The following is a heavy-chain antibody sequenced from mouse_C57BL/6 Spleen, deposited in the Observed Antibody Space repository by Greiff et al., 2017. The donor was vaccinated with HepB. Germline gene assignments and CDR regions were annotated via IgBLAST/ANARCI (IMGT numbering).Heavy chain of an antibody. CDR3: ARNYGNYDWYFDV. CDR1: GYTFTGYW. J-gene: IGHJ1*03. D-gene: IGHD2-1*01. V-gene: IGHV1-9*01. CDR2: ILPGSGST. Sequence: VKLMESGAELMKPGASVKLSCKATGYTFTGYWIEWVKQRPGHGLEWIGEILPGSGSTNYNDKFKGKATFTAYTSSNTAYMQLSSLTTEDSAIYYCARNYGNYDWYFDVWGTGTTVTVAS.